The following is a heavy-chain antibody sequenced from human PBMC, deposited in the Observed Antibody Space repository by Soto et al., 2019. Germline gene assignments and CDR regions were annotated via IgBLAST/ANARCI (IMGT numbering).Heavy chain of an antibody. D-gene: IGHD1-1*01. CDR2: ISYDGSNK. J-gene: IGHJ5*02. CDR3: ARDLGAFGGWNENWFDP. V-gene: IGHV3-30-3*01. CDR1: GFTFSSYA. Sequence: QVQLVESGGGVVQPGRSLRLSCAASGFTFSSYAMHWVRQAPGKGLEWVAVISYDGSNKYYADSVKGRFTISRDNSKNTLYLQMNSLRAEDTAVYYCARDLGAFGGWNENWFDPWGQGTLVTVSS.